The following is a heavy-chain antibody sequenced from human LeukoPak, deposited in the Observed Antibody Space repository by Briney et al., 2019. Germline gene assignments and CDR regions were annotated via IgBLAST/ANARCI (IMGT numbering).Heavy chain of an antibody. CDR2: IYYSGYT. V-gene: IGHV4-31*03. CDR3: ARGTGCSGGTCYAGGNWFDP. Sequence: PSETLSLTCTVSGDSINGGGYYWSWIRQHPGKGLEWIGYIYYSGYTYYNPSLKNRLTISVDTSKNHFSLKLSSVTAADTAVYHCARGTGCSGGTCYAGGNWFDPWGQGTPVTVSS. J-gene: IGHJ5*02. CDR1: GDSINGGGYY. D-gene: IGHD2-15*01.